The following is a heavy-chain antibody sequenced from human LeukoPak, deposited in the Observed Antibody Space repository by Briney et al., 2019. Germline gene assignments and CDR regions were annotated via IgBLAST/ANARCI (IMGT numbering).Heavy chain of an antibody. CDR1: GGTFSSYA. CDR3: ARDWFGDGYNAAPDY. D-gene: IGHD5-24*01. V-gene: IGHV1-69*13. CDR2: IIPIFGTA. Sequence: SVKVSCKASGGTFSSYAISWVRQAPGQGLEWMGGIIPIFGTANYARKFQGRVTITADESTSTAYMELSSLRSEDTAVYYCARDWFGDGYNAAPDYWGQGTLVTVSS. J-gene: IGHJ4*02.